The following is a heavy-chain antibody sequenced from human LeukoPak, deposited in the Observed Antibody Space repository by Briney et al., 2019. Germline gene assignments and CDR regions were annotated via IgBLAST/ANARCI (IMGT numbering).Heavy chain of an antibody. CDR1: GGSISSYY. Sequence: SETLSLTCTVSGGSISSYYWSWIRQPAGKGLEWIGRIYTSGSTNYNPSLKSRVTMSVDTSKNQFSLKLSSVTAADTAVYYCARDQGGSYSSGWYAPYYYYYYMDVWGKGTTVTISS. D-gene: IGHD6-19*01. CDR3: ARDQGGSYSSGWYAPYYYYYYMDV. V-gene: IGHV4-4*07. J-gene: IGHJ6*03. CDR2: IYTSGST.